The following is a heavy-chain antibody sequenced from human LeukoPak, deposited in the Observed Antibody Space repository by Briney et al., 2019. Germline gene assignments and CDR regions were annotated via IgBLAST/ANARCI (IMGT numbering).Heavy chain of an antibody. J-gene: IGHJ6*03. D-gene: IGHD6-13*01. CDR3: ARVIAAAGTLPSRPYYYYYMDV. CDR1: GGTFSSYG. Sequence: ASVKVSCKASGGTFSSYGIAWVRQAPGQGLEWVGWISAYNGNTNYAQKLQGRVTMTTDTSTSTAYMELRSLRSDDTAVYYCARVIAAAGTLPSRPYYYYYMDVWGKGTTVTISS. V-gene: IGHV1-18*01. CDR2: ISAYNGNT.